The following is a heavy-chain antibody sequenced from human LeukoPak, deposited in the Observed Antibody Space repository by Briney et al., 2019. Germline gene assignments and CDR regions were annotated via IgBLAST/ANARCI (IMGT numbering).Heavy chain of an antibody. J-gene: IGHJ6*03. CDR1: GFTFSSYA. Sequence: GGSLRLSCAASGFTFSSYAMSWVRQAPGKGLEWVSTINAAAGSTYYADSVKDRFTISRDNSKNTLYLQMSSLRAEDTAVYYCARDRGYCSSTSCHLYYYYYYMDVWGKGTTVTVSS. CDR3: ARDRGYCSSTSCHLYYYYYYMDV. CDR2: INAAAGST. V-gene: IGHV3-23*01. D-gene: IGHD2-2*01.